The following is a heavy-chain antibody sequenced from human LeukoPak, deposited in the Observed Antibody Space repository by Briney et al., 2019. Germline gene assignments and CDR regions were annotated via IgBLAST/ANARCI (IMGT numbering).Heavy chain of an antibody. CDR2: ISGSGGST. J-gene: IGHJ4*02. V-gene: IGHV3-23*01. CDR3: AKGGDYGWELPPPTDY. CDR1: GFTFSSYA. Sequence: GGSLRLSCAASGFTFSSYALSWVRQAPGKGLESVSAISGSGGSTYYADSVKGRFTISRDNSKNTLYLQMNSLRAEDTAVYYCAKGGDYGWELPPPTDYWGQGTLVTVSS. D-gene: IGHD1-26*01.